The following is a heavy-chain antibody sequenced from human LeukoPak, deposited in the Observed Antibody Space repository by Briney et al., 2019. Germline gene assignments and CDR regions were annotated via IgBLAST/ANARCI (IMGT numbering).Heavy chain of an antibody. CDR2: IYYSGST. V-gene: IGHV4-59*01. CDR1: GGSISSYY. CDR3: ARARAAGFDP. J-gene: IGHJ5*02. D-gene: IGHD2-15*01. Sequence: PSETLSLTCTVSGGSISSYYWSWIRQPPGKGLEWIGYIYYSGSTNDNPSLKSRVTISVDTSKNQFSLKLSSVTAADTAVYYCARARAAGFDPWGQGTLVTVSS.